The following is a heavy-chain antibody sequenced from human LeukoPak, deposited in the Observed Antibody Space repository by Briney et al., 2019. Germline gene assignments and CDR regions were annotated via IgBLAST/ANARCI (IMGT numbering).Heavy chain of an antibody. CDR1: GFIFSSYS. CDR3: ARDVDTSSHSSQLDP. D-gene: IGHD5-18*01. V-gene: IGHV3-21*01. CDR2: ISSSDNYV. J-gene: IGHJ5*02. Sequence: PGGSLRLSCGAAGFIFSSYSMNWVRQAPGKGLEWVSSISSSDNYVYYADSTKGRFTISRDSSKNTVYLQMNSLRDEDTAVYYCARDVDTSSHSSQLDPWGQGTLVTVSS.